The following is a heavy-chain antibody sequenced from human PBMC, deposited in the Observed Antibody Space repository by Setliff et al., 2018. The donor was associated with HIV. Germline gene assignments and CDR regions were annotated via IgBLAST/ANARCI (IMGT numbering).Heavy chain of an antibody. D-gene: IGHD4-17*01. J-gene: IGHJ4*02. CDR1: GYSISSNDW. CDR3: AKKGNGDYHFDY. Sequence: SETLSLTCVVSGYSISSNDWWGRIRQSPGKGLEWIGYIYYSGSIYYNPSLKSRVTMSVDTSKNQFSLKLSSVTAVDTAVYYCAKKGNGDYHFDYWGQGTLVTVSS. CDR2: IYYSGSI. V-gene: IGHV4-28*05.